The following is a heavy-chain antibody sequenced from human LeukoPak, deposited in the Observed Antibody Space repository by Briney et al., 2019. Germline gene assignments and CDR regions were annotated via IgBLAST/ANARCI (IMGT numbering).Heavy chain of an antibody. CDR2: SDPEDGET. CDR1: GYTLTELS. V-gene: IGHV1-24*01. CDR3: ATAGTTKAPYYYGMDV. Sequence: ASVKVSCKVSGYTLTELSMHWVRQAPGKGLEWMGGSDPEDGETIYAQKFQGRVTMTEDTSTDTAYMELSSLRSEDTAVYYCATAGTTKAPYYYGMDVWGQGTTVTVSS. D-gene: IGHD1-7*01. J-gene: IGHJ6*02.